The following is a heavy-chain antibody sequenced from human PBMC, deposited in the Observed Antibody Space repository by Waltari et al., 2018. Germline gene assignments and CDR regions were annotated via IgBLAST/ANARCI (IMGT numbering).Heavy chain of an antibody. Sequence: QVHLVQSGAEVKKPGSSVKVSCTASGYTFNNYAITWVRQAPGQGLEWMGGISHMFGKEKYAQKFQGRLTIAADESTSTAYMELRSLTSEDTATYYCARGYAHCNDGGCFSNWLDPWGQGTLVTVSS. CDR3: ARGYAHCNDGGCFSNWLDP. D-gene: IGHD2-15*01. CDR2: ISHMFGKE. J-gene: IGHJ5*02. V-gene: IGHV1-69*13. CDR1: GYTFNNYA.